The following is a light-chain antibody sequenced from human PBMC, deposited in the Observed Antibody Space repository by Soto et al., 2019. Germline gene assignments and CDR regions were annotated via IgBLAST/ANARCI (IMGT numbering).Light chain of an antibody. CDR3: KSANRSGVYPV. CDR2: KDT. CDR1: ALTKQY. Sequence: SYELTQSPSVSVSPGQTARLTCSGDALTKQYAHWYQQRPGQAPILVIYKDTERPSGIPERFSGSTSGTTVTLTINAVQAEDEAQYSSKSANRSGVYPVFGAGTKVTV. J-gene: IGLJ1*01. V-gene: IGLV3-25*02.